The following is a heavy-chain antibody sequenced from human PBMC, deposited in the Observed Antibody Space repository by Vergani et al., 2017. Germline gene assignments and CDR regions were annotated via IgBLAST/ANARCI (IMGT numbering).Heavy chain of an antibody. V-gene: IGHV4-59*01. Sequence: QVQLQESGPGLVKPSETLSLTCTVSGGSISSYYWSWIRQPPGKGLEWIGYIYYSGSTNYNPSLKSRVTISVDTSKNQFSLKLSSVTAADTAVYYCARERYQILTGYDDNWGQGTLVTVSS. J-gene: IGHJ4*02. CDR2: IYYSGST. CDR3: ARERYQILTGYDDN. D-gene: IGHD3-9*01. CDR1: GGSISSYY.